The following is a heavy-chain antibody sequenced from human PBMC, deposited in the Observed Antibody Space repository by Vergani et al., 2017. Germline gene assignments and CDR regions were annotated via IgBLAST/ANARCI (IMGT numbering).Heavy chain of an antibody. CDR2: ISGSGGST. CDR3: ARDQGAAARPGYYYYYGMDV. J-gene: IGHJ6*02. V-gene: IGHV3-23*04. D-gene: IGHD6-13*01. CDR1: GFTFSSYW. Sequence: VQLVESGGGLVKPGGSLRLSCAASGFTFSSYWMSWVRQAPGKGLEWVSTISGSGGSTYYADSVKGRFTISRDNSKNTLYLQMNSLSAEDTAVYYCARDQGAAARPGYYYYYGMDVWGQGTTVTVSS.